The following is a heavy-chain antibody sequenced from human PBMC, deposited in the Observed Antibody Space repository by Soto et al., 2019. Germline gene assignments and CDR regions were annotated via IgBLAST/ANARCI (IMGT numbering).Heavy chain of an antibody. D-gene: IGHD2-15*01. J-gene: IGHJ6*03. V-gene: IGHV4-39*01. CDR1: GGSISSSSYY. Sequence: SDTLSLTWTVSGGSISSSSYYWGWIRQPPGKGLEWIGSIYYSGSTYYNPSLKSRVTISVDTSKNQFSLKLSSVTAADTAVYYCARHSYCSGGSCYYYYYYMDVWGKGTTVTVSS. CDR3: ARHSYCSGGSCYYYYYYMDV. CDR2: IYYSGST.